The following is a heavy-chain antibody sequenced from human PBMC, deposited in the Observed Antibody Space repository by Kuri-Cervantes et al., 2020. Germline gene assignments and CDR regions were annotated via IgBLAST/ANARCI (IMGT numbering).Heavy chain of an antibody. CDR3: ATEPVRGVMIRNWFDP. CDR2: INPSGGGT. J-gene: IGHJ5*02. V-gene: IGHV1-46*01. Sequence: ASVKVSCKASGYTFTSYYMHWVRQAPGQGLEWMGIINPSGGGTSYAQKFQGRVTMTEDTSTDTAYMELSSLRSEDTAVYYCATEPVRGVMIRNWFDPWGQGTLVTVSS. CDR1: GYTFTSYY. D-gene: IGHD3-10*01.